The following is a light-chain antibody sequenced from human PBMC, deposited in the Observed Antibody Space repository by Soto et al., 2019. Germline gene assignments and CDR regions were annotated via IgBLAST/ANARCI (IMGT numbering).Light chain of an antibody. CDR1: QSISSY. CDR2: AAS. J-gene: IGKJ2*01. CDR3: QQSYSTPYT. Sequence: DIQMTQSPSSLSASVGDRVTITCRASQSISSYLNWYQQKPGKAPKLRIYAASSLQSGVPSRFSGSGSRTDFTLTISSLQPEDFATYYGQQSYSTPYTFGQGTKLVIK. V-gene: IGKV1-39*01.